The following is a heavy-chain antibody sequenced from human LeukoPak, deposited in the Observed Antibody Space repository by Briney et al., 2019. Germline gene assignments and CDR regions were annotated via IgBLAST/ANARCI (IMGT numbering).Heavy chain of an antibody. CDR1: GFTFSTYW. V-gene: IGHV3-74*01. J-gene: IGHJ4*02. D-gene: IGHD1-1*01. CDR3: ARGGLEPVDY. Sequence: GGSLRLSFAASGFTFSTYWMHWVRQAPGKGLVWVSRINTDGSTTSYADSVKGRFTISRDNAKNTLYLQMNSLRADDTAVYYCARGGLEPVDYWGQGTLVTVSS. CDR2: INTDGSTT.